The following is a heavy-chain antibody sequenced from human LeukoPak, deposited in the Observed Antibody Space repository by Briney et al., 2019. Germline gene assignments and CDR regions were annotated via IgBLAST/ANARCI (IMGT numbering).Heavy chain of an antibody. CDR1: GGYFSGYY. J-gene: IGHJ6*03. Sequence: SETLSLXCAVYGGYFSGYYWSWIRQPPGKELEWIGEINHSGSTNYNPSLKSRVTISVDTSKNQFSLKLSSVTAADTAVYYCARGAVTGITVIVGAYYMDVWGKGTSVTVSS. CDR2: INHSGST. CDR3: ARGAVTGITVIVGAYYMDV. D-gene: IGHD3-22*01. V-gene: IGHV4-34*01.